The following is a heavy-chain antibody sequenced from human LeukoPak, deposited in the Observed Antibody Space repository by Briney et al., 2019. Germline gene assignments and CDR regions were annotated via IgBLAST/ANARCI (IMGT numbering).Heavy chain of an antibody. CDR3: AKAPVTSCRGAFCYPFDY. V-gene: IGHV3-23*01. J-gene: IGHJ4*02. D-gene: IGHD2-15*01. Sequence: GGSLRLSCAASGFTFSSYAMSWVRQAPGKGLEWVSDINGSGGSTYYADSVKGRFTISRDNSKNTLYLQMNSLRAEDAAVYYCAKAPVTSCRGAFCYPFDYWGQGTLVTVSS. CDR2: INGSGGST. CDR1: GFTFSSYA.